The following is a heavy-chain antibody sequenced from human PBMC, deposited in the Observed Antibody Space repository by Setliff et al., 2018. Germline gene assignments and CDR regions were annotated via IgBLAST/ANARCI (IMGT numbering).Heavy chain of an antibody. CDR2: TYYSGST. CDR1: GGSISSSSYY. Sequence: PSETLSLTCTVSGGSISSSSYYWGWIRQPPGKGLEWIGSTYYSGSTYYNPSLKSRVTISVDTSKNQFSLKLSSVTAADTAVYYCARVSMYSSSWYYYYYGMDVWGQGTTVTV. V-gene: IGHV4-39*07. CDR3: ARVSMYSSSWYYYYYGMDV. D-gene: IGHD6-13*01. J-gene: IGHJ6*02.